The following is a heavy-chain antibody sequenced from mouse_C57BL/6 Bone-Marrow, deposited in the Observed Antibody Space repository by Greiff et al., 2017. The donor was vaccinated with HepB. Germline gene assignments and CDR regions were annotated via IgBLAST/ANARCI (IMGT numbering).Heavy chain of an antibody. V-gene: IGHV14-2*01. CDR1: GFNIKDYY. J-gene: IGHJ1*03. Sequence: EVQLQESGAELVKPGASVKLSCTASGFNIKDYYMHWVKQRTEQGLEWIGRIDPEDGETKYAPKFQGKATITADTSSNTAYLQLSSLTSEDTAVYYCASMSLVTTVVAKGYFDVWGTGTTVTVSS. CDR2: IDPEDGET. CDR3: ASMSLVTTVVAKGYFDV. D-gene: IGHD1-1*01.